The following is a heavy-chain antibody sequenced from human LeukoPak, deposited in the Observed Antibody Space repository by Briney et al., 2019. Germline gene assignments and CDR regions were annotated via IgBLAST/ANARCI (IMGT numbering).Heavy chain of an antibody. CDR1: GFTCSSYW. CDR2: IKQGGSEK. Sequence: PGGSLRLYCAASGFTCSSYWMSWVRQAPGKGREGVANIKQGGSEKYYVDSVKGRFTISRDNAKNSLYLQLNSLRAEDTAVYYCARDGGSSWYYYYYGMDVWGQGTTVTVSS. CDR3: ARDGGSSWYYYYYGMDV. D-gene: IGHD6-13*01. V-gene: IGHV3-7*01. J-gene: IGHJ6*02.